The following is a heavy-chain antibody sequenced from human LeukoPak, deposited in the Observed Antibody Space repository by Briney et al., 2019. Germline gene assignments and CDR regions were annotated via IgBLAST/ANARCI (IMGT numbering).Heavy chain of an antibody. J-gene: IGHJ4*02. CDR3: AREALRDGYSIDY. D-gene: IGHD5-24*01. Sequence: SETLSLTYAVYGGSFSGYYWSWIRQPPGKGLEWIGEINHSGSTNYNPSLKSRVTISVDTSKNQFSLKLSSVTAADTAVYYCAREALRDGYSIDYWGQGTLVTVSS. CDR1: GGSFSGYY. V-gene: IGHV4-34*01. CDR2: INHSGST.